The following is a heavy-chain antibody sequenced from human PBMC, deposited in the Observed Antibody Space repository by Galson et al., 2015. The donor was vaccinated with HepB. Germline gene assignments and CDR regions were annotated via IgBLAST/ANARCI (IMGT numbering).Heavy chain of an antibody. V-gene: IGHV1-46*01. Sequence: SVKVSCKASGYTFTSYYMHWVRQAPGQGLEWMGIINPSGRLTYAQKFQGRVTMTRDTSTSTVYMELSSLRSEDTAVYYCARGGTDYSRFDYWGQGTLVTVSS. J-gene: IGHJ4*02. D-gene: IGHD2-21*01. CDR1: GYTFTSYY. CDR3: ARGGTDYSRFDY. CDR2: INPSGRL.